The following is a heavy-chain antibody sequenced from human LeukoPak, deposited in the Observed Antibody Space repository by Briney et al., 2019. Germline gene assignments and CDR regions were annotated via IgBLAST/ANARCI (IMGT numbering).Heavy chain of an antibody. CDR1: GYTFTGYY. CDR2: INPNSGGT. Sequence: ASVKVSCKASGYTFTGYYMHWVRQAPGQGLEWMGWINPNSGGTNYAQKFQGRVTMTRDTSISTAYMELSRLGSDDTAVYYCARARSYGLMGDDAFDIWGQGTMVTVSS. CDR3: ARARSYGLMGDDAFDI. J-gene: IGHJ3*02. D-gene: IGHD5-18*01. V-gene: IGHV1-2*02.